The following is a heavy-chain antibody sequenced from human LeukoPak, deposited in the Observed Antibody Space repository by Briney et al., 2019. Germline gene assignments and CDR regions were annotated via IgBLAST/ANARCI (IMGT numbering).Heavy chain of an antibody. J-gene: IGHJ6*02. CDR2: IIPIFGTA. CDR3: ARAIYCSGGSCYYYYGMDV. CDR1: GGTFSSYA. V-gene: IGHV1-69*13. Sequence: ASVKVSCKASGGTFSSYAISWVRQAPGQGLEWMGGIIPIFGTANYAQKFQGRVTITADESTSTAYMELSSLRSEDTAVYYCARAIYCSGGSCYYYYGMDVWGQGTTVTVSS. D-gene: IGHD2-15*01.